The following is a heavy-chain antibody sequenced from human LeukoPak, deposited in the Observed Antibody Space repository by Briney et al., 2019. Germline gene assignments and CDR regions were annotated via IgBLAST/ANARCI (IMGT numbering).Heavy chain of an antibody. CDR3: AKTGGNRNDWRFDI. CDR2: ISWNSGSI. Sequence: GGSLRLSCAASGFTFDDYAMHWVRQAPGKGLEWVSGISWNSGSIGYADSVKGRFTISRDNAKNSLYLQMNSLRAEDTAVYYCAKTGGNRNDWRFDIWGQGTMVTVSS. CDR1: GFTFDDYA. V-gene: IGHV3-9*01. D-gene: IGHD1-1*01. J-gene: IGHJ3*02.